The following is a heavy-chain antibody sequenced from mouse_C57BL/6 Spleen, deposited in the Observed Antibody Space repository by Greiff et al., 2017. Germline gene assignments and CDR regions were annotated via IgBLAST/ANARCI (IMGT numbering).Heavy chain of an antibody. CDR1: GYTFTSYW. J-gene: IGHJ1*03. CDR3: ARQGYGGSFWYVDV. D-gene: IGHD1-1*01. CDR2: IDPSDSYT. V-gene: IGHV1-59*01. Sequence: QVQLQQPGAELVRPGTSVKLSCKASGYTFTSYWMHWVKQRPGQGLEWIGVIDPSDSYTNYNQKFKGKATLTVDTSSSTAYMQLSSLTSEDSAVYYCARQGYGGSFWYVDVWGTGTTVTVSS.